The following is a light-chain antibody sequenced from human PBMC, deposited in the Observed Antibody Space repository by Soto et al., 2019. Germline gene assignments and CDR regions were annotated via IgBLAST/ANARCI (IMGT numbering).Light chain of an antibody. V-gene: IGKV1-5*03. CDR1: QTISSW. J-gene: IGKJ1*01. CDR2: KAS. Sequence: IHMTQSPSTLSASVGDRVTITFRASQTISSWLAWYQQKPGKAPKLLIYKASTLKSGVPSRFSGSGSGTEFTLTISSLQPDDFATYYCQHYNSYSEAFGQGTKVDIK. CDR3: QHYNSYSEA.